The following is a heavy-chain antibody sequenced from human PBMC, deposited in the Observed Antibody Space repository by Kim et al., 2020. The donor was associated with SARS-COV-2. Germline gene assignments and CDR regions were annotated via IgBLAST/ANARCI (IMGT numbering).Heavy chain of an antibody. D-gene: IGHD3-10*01. J-gene: IGHJ4*02. Sequence: ASVKVSCKASGYTFTSYAMNWVRQAPGQGLEWMGWINTNTGNPTYAQGFTGRFVFSLDTSVSTAYLQISSLKAEDTAVYYCARGDTRLLWFGELPYFDYWGQGTLVTVSS. CDR2: INTNTGNP. CDR3: ARGDTRLLWFGELPYFDY. CDR1: GYTFTSYA. V-gene: IGHV7-4-1*02.